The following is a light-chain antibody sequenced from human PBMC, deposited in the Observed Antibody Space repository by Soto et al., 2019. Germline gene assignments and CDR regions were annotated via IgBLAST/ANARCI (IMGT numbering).Light chain of an antibody. V-gene: IGKV2D-29*01. CDR1: QSLLHSDGKTY. J-gene: IGKJ1*01. CDR3: MQSIQLPKT. Sequence: DIVMTQTPLSLSVTPGQPAAISCKSSQSLLHSDGKTYLYWYLVKPGQPPQLLIYAVSNRFSGVPDRFSGSGSGTDFPLKISRVEAEDVGVYCCMQSIQLPKTFGQGTKVEIK. CDR2: AVS.